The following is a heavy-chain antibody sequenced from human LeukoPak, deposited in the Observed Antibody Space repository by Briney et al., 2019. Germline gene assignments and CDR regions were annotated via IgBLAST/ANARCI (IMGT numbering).Heavy chain of an antibody. Sequence: ASVKVSCKASGYMFNHYYMHWVRQDPGQRLEWMGIINPNGGRTQYEQKFQGRVTMTRDTSTSTVYMELSSLRSEDTAVYCCAGDRKGKDDNVGGSYRYLYRYYAMDVWGKGTTVTVST. D-gene: IGHD3-16*02. CDR3: AGDRKGKDDNVGGSYRYLYRYYAMDV. V-gene: IGHV1-46*02. CDR2: INPNGGRT. J-gene: IGHJ6*04. CDR1: GYMFNHYY.